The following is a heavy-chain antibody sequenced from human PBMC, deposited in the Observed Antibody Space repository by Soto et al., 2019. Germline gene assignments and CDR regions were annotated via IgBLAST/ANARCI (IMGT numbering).Heavy chain of an antibody. CDR2: ISSSGSTI. D-gene: IGHD5-18*01. V-gene: IGHV3-48*03. CDR3: ASGYSYGSYFDY. J-gene: IGHJ4*02. Sequence: EVQLVESGGGLVQPGGSLRLSCAASGFTFSSYEMNWVRQAPGKGLEWVSYISSSGSTIYYADSVKGRFTISRDNAKNSLYLQMNSLRAEDTAVYYCASGYSYGSYFDYWGQGPLVTVPS. CDR1: GFTFSSYE.